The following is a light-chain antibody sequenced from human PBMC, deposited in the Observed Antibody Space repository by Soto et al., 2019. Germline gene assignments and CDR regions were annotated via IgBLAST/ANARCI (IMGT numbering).Light chain of an antibody. V-gene: IGKV3-15*01. CDR2: GAS. J-gene: IGKJ3*01. Sequence: EIVMTQSPATLSVSPGERATLSCRASQSVSSNLAWYQQKPGQAPRLLIYGASTRATGIPARFSGGGSGTDFTLTISRLEPEDFAVYYCQHYGSSPFGPGTKVDIK. CDR3: QHYGSSP. CDR1: QSVSSN.